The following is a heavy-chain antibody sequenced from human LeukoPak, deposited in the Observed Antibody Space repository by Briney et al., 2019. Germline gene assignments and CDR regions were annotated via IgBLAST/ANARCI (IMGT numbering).Heavy chain of an antibody. CDR3: AKVDYYYDSSGYYSGQFDY. CDR1: GFTFSSYA. Sequence: GGSLRLSCAASGFTFSSYAMSWVRQAPGKGLEWVSAISGSGGSTYYADSVKGRFTISRDNSKNTLYLQMNSLRAEDTAVYYCAKVDYYYDSSGYYSGQFDYWGQGTLVTVSS. V-gene: IGHV3-23*01. J-gene: IGHJ4*02. D-gene: IGHD3-22*01. CDR2: ISGSGGST.